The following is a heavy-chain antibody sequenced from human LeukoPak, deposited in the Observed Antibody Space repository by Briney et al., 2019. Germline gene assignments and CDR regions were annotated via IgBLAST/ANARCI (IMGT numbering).Heavy chain of an antibody. CDR2: INTNTGNP. J-gene: IGHJ4*02. CDR1: GYTFNTYG. V-gene: IGHV7-4-1*02. D-gene: IGHD3-10*01. CDR3: ARDNYYHYDY. Sequence: GASVKVSCKASGYTFNTYGVNWVRQAPGQGLEWMDWINTNTGNPTYAQGFTGRFVFSLDTSVSTAYLQISSLKAEDTAVYYCARDNYYHYDYWGQGTLVTVSS.